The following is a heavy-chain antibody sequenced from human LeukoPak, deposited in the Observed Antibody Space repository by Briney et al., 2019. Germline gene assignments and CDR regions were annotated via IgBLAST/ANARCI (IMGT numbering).Heavy chain of an antibody. V-gene: IGHV3-48*04. CDR2: ISSGGLTI. CDR3: ARDFDYGDYIDF. Sequence: GGSLRLSCVASGCTFSTYTFNWVRQAPGKDLEWLSYISSGGLTIFYADSVKGRFTISRDNTKNSIYLDMTNLKAEDTAVYYCARDFDYGDYIDFWGQGTLVAVSS. J-gene: IGHJ4*02. CDR1: GCTFSTYT. D-gene: IGHD4/OR15-4a*01.